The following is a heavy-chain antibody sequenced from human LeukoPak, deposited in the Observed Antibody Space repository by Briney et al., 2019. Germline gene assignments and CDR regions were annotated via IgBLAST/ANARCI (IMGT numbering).Heavy chain of an antibody. J-gene: IGHJ4*02. D-gene: IGHD4-17*01. CDR2: IYSSGST. V-gene: IGHV4-59*08. Sequence: SETLSLTCTVSGGSINTYYWGWIRQPSGKGLEWIGNIYSSGSTNYNPSLKSRVTISVDTSKNQFSLKLTSVTAADTAIYYCARAGGAPHGDYEFDFWGQGILVSVSS. CDR3: ARAGGAPHGDYEFDF. CDR1: GGSINTYY.